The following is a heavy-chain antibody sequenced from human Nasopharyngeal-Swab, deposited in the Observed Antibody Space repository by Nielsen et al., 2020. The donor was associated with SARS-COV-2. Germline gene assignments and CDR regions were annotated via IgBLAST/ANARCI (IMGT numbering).Heavy chain of an antibody. CDR2: ISYDGNYK. D-gene: IGHD3-3*01. CDR3: AKGRVTIFGVVIIDYYYYMDV. CDR1: GFTFSSYG. Sequence: GESLKISCAASGFTFSSYGMHWVRQAPGKGLEWVAVISYDGNYKYYADSVQGRFTISRDNSKSTLFLQMNSLRAEDTAVYYCAKGRVTIFGVVIIDYYYYMDVWGKGTTVTVSS. J-gene: IGHJ6*03. V-gene: IGHV3-30*18.